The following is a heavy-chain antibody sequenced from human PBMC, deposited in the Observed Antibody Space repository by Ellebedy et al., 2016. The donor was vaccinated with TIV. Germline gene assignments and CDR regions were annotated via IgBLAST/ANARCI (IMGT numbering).Heavy chain of an antibody. J-gene: IGHJ6*02. Sequence: GESLKISCAASGFSFSNYEMNWVRQVPGMGLEWISYIRGSGSTSYYADSVKGRFSISRDDANNSLHLQMNSLRAEDTAVYCCARTGYGYHGMDVWGQGTTVTVSS. CDR2: IRGSGSTS. CDR1: GFSFSNYE. CDR3: ARTGYGYHGMDV. D-gene: IGHD5-12*01. V-gene: IGHV3-48*03.